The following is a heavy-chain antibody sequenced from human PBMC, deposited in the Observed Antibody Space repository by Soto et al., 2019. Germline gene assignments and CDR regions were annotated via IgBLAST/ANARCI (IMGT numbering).Heavy chain of an antibody. J-gene: IGHJ4*02. D-gene: IGHD1-1*01. V-gene: IGHV3-21*01. Sequence: GGSLRLSCAASGFTFSSYSMNWVRQAPGKGLEWVSSISSSSSYIYYADSVKGRFTISRDNAKNSLYLQMNSLRAEDTAVYYCARGYNWNEYYFDYWGQGTLVTVSS. CDR1: GFTFSSYS. CDR2: ISSSSSYI. CDR3: ARGYNWNEYYFDY.